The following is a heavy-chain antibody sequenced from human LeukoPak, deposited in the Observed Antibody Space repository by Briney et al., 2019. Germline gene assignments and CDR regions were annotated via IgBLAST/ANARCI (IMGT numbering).Heavy chain of an antibody. Sequence: GGSLRLTCAASGFTFSSYAMSWVRQAPGMGLEWVSAISGSGGSTYYADSVKGRFTISRDNSKNTLYLQINSLRAEDTAIYYCARQLGYCSAGTCYFDYWGQGTLVTVSS. V-gene: IGHV3-23*01. CDR3: ARQLGYCSAGTCYFDY. CDR2: ISGSGGST. D-gene: IGHD2-15*01. CDR1: GFTFSSYA. J-gene: IGHJ4*02.